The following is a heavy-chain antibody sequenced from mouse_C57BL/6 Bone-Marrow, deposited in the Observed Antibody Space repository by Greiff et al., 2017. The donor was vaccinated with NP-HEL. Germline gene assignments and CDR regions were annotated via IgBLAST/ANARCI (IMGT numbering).Heavy chain of an antibody. V-gene: IGHV1-66*01. CDR2: IYPGSGNT. CDR1: GYSFTSYY. J-gene: IGHJ3*01. D-gene: IGHD4-1*01. CDR3: ARRNWDGGCAY. Sequence: QVQLKESGPELVKPGASVKISCKASGYSFTSYYIHWVKQRPGQGLEWIGWIYPGSGNTKYNEKFKGKATLTADPSYSTAYMQLSSLTSEDSAVYYCARRNWDGGCAYWGQGTRVTVSA.